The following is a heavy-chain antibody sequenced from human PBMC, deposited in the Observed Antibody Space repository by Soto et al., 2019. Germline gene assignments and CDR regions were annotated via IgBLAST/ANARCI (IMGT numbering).Heavy chain of an antibody. J-gene: IGHJ4*02. CDR1: GFTFSSYS. D-gene: IGHD4-17*01. V-gene: IGHV3-21*01. Sequence: EVQLVESGGGLVKPGGSLRLSCAASGFTFSSYSMNWVRQAPGQGLEWVSSISSSSSYIYYADSVKGRFTISRDNAKNSLYLQMNSLRAEDTAVYYCARRRYGDYGDYWGQGTLVTVSS. CDR3: ARRRYGDYGDY. CDR2: ISSSSSYI.